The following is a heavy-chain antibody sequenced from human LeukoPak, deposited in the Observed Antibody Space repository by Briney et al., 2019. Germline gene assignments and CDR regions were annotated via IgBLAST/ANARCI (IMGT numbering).Heavy chain of an antibody. D-gene: IGHD7-27*01. CDR1: GGAISSYY. J-gene: IGHJ4*02. CDR2: IYTSGST. Sequence: PSETLSLTCTVSGGAISSYYWGWIRQPAGKGLEWIGLIYTSGSTNYNPSLKSRVTMSVDTSKNQVSLKVSSVTAADTAVYYCARGTNWAFDYWGQGTLVTVSS. CDR3: ARGTNWAFDY. V-gene: IGHV4-4*07.